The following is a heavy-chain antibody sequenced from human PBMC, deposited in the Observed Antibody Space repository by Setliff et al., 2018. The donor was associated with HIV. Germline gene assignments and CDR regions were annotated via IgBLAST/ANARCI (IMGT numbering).Heavy chain of an antibody. CDR2: IKSKTDGGTT. CDR1: GFTFTNAW. V-gene: IGHV3-15*01. CDR3: ARDWRSGYDLNFDY. Sequence: GGSLRLSCTASGFTFTNAWMSWVRQAPGKGLEWVGRIKSKTDGGTTDYAAPVKGRFTISRDDSKNTLYLQMNSLKTEDTAVYYCARDWRSGYDLNFDYWGQGTLVTVSS. J-gene: IGHJ4*02. D-gene: IGHD5-12*01.